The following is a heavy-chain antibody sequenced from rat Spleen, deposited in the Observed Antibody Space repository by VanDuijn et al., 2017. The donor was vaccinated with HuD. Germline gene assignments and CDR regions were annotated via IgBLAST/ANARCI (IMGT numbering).Heavy chain of an antibody. J-gene: IGHJ2*01. CDR3: ARHGCNSYFDY. Sequence: EVQLVESDGGLVQPGRSLKLSCAASGFTFSAYYMAWVRQAPTKGLEWVATISYDGRRIYYRDSVKGRFTISRDNAKSSLYLQMDSLRSEDTATYYCARHGCNSYFDYWGQGVMVTVSS. CDR1: GFTFSAYY. V-gene: IGHV5-29*01. CDR2: ISYDGRRI. D-gene: IGHD1-11*01.